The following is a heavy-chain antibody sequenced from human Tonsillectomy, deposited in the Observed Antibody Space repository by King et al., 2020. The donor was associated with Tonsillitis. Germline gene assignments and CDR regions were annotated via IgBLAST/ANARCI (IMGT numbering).Heavy chain of an antibody. CDR3: AREAYSSSLVY. V-gene: IGHV3-48*03. J-gene: IGHJ4*02. CDR1: GFTLSSYE. D-gene: IGHD6-6*01. CDR2: ISISVITI. Sequence: VQLVQSGGGLVQPGGSLRLSCAASGFTLSSYESNWVRQAPGKGLEWVSYISISVITIYYADSVKGRFTISRDNAKKSLYLQMNSLRAEDTAVYYCAREAYSSSLVYWGQGTLVTVSS.